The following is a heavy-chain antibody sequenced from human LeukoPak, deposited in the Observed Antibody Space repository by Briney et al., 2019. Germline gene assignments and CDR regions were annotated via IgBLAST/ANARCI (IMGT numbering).Heavy chain of an antibody. Sequence: GESLKISCKGSGYRFTTYWIGWVRQMPGKGLDWMGIIYPDDSDTRYSPSFQGQVTISADKSISTAYLQWSSLKASDTAIYYCARRGDGDYEGTFDSWGQGTLVTVSS. V-gene: IGHV5-51*01. CDR3: ARRGDGDYEGTFDS. D-gene: IGHD4-17*01. J-gene: IGHJ4*02. CDR1: GYRFTTYW. CDR2: IYPDDSDT.